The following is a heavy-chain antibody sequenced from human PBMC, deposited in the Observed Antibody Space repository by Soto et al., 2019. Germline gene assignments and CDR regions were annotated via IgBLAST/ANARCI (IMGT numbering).Heavy chain of an antibody. J-gene: IGHJ4*02. CDR1: GGTFSSYA. CDR3: ARRDTSGFLRYFDN. CDR2: IIPIFGTA. Sequence: ASVKVSCKASGGTFSSYAISWVRQAPGQGLEWMGGIIPIFGTANYAQKFQGRVAITADKSTGTAYMELSSLKSEDTALYYCARRDTSGFLRYFDNWGQGTLVTVSS. D-gene: IGHD3-3*01. V-gene: IGHV1-69*06.